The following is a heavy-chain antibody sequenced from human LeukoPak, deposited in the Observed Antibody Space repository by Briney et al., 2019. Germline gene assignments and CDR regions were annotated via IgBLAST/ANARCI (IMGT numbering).Heavy chain of an antibody. CDR3: ARTMWGFDY. CDR2: ISSSGSII. CDR1: GFAFSVYE. Sequence: GGSLRLSCASSGFAFSVYEMNWVRQAPGKGLEWVSYISSSGSIIYYADSVKGRFTISRDNAKRSLFLQMNSLRVDDTAVYYCARTMWGFDYWGQGTLVTVSS. J-gene: IGHJ4*02. D-gene: IGHD7-27*01. V-gene: IGHV3-48*03.